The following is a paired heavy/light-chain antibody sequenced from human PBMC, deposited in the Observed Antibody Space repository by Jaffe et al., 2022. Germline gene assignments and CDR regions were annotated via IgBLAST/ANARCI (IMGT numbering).Heavy chain of an antibody. CDR3: ARAVASVYFGDHMDV. Sequence: QVQLQESGPGLVKPSQTLSLTCTVSGDSISSGRYYWSWIRQPAGKGLEWIGRIYTSGNINYNPSLKSRVTISVDTSKNQFSLMLSSVTAADTAVYYCARAVASVYFGDHMDVWGKGTTVTVSS. J-gene: IGHJ6*04. CDR1: GDSISSGRYY. V-gene: IGHV4-61*02. CDR2: IYTSGNI. D-gene: IGHD3-10*01.
Light chain of an antibody. Sequence: QSVLTQPPSVSGAPGQRVTISCTGSSSNIGAGYDVHWYQQLPGTAPKLLIYSNSNRPSGVPDRFSGSKSGASASLAITGLQAEDEADYYCQSYDSSLSVFGTGTKVTVV. V-gene: IGLV1-40*01. CDR1: SSNIGAGYD. CDR2: SNS. CDR3: QSYDSSLSV. J-gene: IGLJ1*01.